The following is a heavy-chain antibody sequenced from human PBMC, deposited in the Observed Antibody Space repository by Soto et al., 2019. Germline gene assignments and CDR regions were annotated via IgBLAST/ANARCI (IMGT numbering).Heavy chain of an antibody. V-gene: IGHV1-18*01. D-gene: IGHD2-2*01. J-gene: IGHJ5*02. CDR3: ARSCSSTSCYDSRNWFDL. CDR2: ISAYNGNT. CDR1: GYTFTSYG. Sequence: GASVKVSCKASGYTFTSYGISWVRQAPGQGLEWMGWISAYNGNTNYAQKLQGRVTMTTDTSTSTAYMELRSLRSDDTAVYYCARSCSSTSCYDSRNWFDLWGKGTLVPVSS.